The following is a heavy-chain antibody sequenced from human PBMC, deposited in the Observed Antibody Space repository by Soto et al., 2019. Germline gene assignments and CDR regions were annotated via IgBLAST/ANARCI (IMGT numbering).Heavy chain of an antibody. D-gene: IGHD1-1*01. CDR2: ISAGGDRT. CDR1: GFTFSSSA. Sequence: EVQLLESGGGLVQPGGSLRLSCAASGFTFSSSAMGWVRQAPGKGLEWLSLISAGGDRTYSAIPVQGRFTISSDNSKNTLHLQVNSLRAEDTAVYYCATQDFLGTTGTTWGQGTLVTLSS. J-gene: IGHJ4*02. CDR3: ATQDFLGTTGTT. V-gene: IGHV3-23*01.